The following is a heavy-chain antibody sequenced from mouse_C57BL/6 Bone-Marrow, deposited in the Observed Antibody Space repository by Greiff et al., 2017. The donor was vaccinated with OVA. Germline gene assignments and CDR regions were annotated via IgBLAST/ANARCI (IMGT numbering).Heavy chain of an antibody. V-gene: IGHV1-15*01. CDR3: TKIYYPYY. J-gene: IGHJ2*01. Sequence: VQLQQSGAELVRPGASVTLSCKASGYTFTDYEMHWVKQTSVHGLEWIGAIDPETGGTAYNQKFKGKAILTADKSSSTAYMELRSLTSEDSAVYHCTKIYYPYYWGQGTTLTVSS. D-gene: IGHD1-1*01. CDR2: IDPETGGT. CDR1: GYTFTDYE.